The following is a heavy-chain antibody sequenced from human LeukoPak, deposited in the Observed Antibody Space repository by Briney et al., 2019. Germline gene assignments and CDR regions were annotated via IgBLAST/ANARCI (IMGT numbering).Heavy chain of an antibody. Sequence: ASVKVSCKASGYTFTGYYMHWVRQAPGQGLEWMGWINPNSGGTNYAQKFQGRVTMTRDTSISTAYMELSRLRSDDTAVYYCARDLKMYYYDSSGYSTSPAQWGQGTLVTASS. V-gene: IGHV1-2*02. D-gene: IGHD3-22*01. CDR2: INPNSGGT. CDR3: ARDLKMYYYDSSGYSTSPAQ. J-gene: IGHJ4*02. CDR1: GYTFTGYY.